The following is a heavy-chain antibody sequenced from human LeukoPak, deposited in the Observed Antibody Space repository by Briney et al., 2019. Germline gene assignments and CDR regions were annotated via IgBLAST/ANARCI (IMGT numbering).Heavy chain of an antibody. J-gene: IGHJ5*02. Sequence: NPGGSLRLSCAASGFTFSSYSMNWVRQAPGKGLESVSSISSSSSYIFYADSVKGRFTISRDNAKNSLYLQMNSLRAEDTAVYYCARGRSDDDLFGEATGGGNWFDPWGQGTLVTVSS. CDR1: GFTFSSYS. D-gene: IGHD5-12*01. CDR2: ISSSSSYI. CDR3: ARGRSDDDLFGEATGGGNWFDP. V-gene: IGHV3-21*01.